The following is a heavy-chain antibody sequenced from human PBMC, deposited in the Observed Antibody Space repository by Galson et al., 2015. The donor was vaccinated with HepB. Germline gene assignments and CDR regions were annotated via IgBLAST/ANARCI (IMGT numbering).Heavy chain of an antibody. CDR2: ITSDGTIT. Sequence: SLRLSCAASGFTFNKYWMHWVRQAPGKGLEWVSRITSDGTITRYADSVKGRFTISRDNAKNMLYLQMNSLRTEDTAIYYCARDLGSARGRGYWGQGTLVTVSS. J-gene: IGHJ4*02. CDR1: GFTFNKYW. CDR3: ARDLGSARGRGY. V-gene: IGHV3-74*01. D-gene: IGHD6-19*01.